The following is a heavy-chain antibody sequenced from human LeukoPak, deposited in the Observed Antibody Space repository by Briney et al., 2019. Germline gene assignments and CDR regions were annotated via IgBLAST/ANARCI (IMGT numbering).Heavy chain of an antibody. V-gene: IGHV3-23*01. CDR1: GFTFSSYA. J-gene: IGHJ4*02. D-gene: IGHD3-22*01. Sequence: GGSLRLSCAPSGFTFSSYAMSWVRQAPGKGLEWVSAISGSGGSTYYADSVKGRFTISRDNSKNTLYLQMNSLRAEDTAVYYCAKGDDSSGYYPGGADYWGQGTLVTVSS. CDR3: AKGDDSSGYYPGGADY. CDR2: ISGSGGST.